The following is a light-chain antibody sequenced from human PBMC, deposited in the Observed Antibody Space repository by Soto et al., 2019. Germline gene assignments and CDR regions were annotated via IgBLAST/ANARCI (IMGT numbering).Light chain of an antibody. CDR1: QTVSNNF. J-gene: IGKJ4*01. CDR3: RQYGRSLEFA. Sequence: IVLTQSPGTLSLSPGERATLSCSASQTVSNNFLAWYQEKPGRGPRLLIYGASTRATGVPDRFSGSGSGIDFTLTISRLDPEDFAVYYCRQYGRSLEFAVGGGTKVEIK. CDR2: GAS. V-gene: IGKV3-20*01.